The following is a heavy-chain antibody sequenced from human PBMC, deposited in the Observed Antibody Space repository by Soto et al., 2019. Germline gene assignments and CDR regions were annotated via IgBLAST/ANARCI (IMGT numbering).Heavy chain of an antibody. CDR3: VRGTDCATVDACHRYFDS. CDR2: INHSGST. D-gene: IGHD2-15*01. J-gene: IGHJ4*02. V-gene: IGHV4-34*01. Sequence: SETLCLTCAVYGGSFSGYYWSWIRQPPGKGLEWIGEINHSGSTNYNPSLKSRVTISVDTSKNQFSLSLSSVTAADTAVYYCVRGTDCATVDACHRYFDSWGQGIPVTVSS. CDR1: GGSFSGYY.